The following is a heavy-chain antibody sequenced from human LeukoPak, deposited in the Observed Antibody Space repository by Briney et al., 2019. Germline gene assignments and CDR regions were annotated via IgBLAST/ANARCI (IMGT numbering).Heavy chain of an antibody. CDR2: ISSSGGTI. J-gene: IGHJ3*02. CDR1: GFTFSDYY. CDR3: ARAKLYYDSSGYDDAFDI. D-gene: IGHD3-22*01. V-gene: IGHV3-11*01. Sequence: GGSLRLSCAASGFTFSDYYMSWIRQAPGKGLEWVSYISSSGGTIYYADSVKGRFTISRDNAKNSLYLQMNSLRAGDTAVYYCARAKLYYDSSGYDDAFDIWGQGTMVTVSS.